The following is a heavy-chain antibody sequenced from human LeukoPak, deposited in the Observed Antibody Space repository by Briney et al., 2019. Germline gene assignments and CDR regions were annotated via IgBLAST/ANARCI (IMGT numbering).Heavy chain of an antibody. CDR3: ARDNSGYFDY. CDR2: INPNSGGT. D-gene: IGHD3-22*01. V-gene: IGHV1-2*04. CDR1: GYTFTGYY. Sequence: ASVKVSFTASGYTFTGYYMHWVRQAPGQGLEWMGWINPNSGGTNYAQKFQGWVTMTRDTSISTAYMELSRLRSDDTAVYYCARDNSGYFDYWGQGTLVTVSS. J-gene: IGHJ4*02.